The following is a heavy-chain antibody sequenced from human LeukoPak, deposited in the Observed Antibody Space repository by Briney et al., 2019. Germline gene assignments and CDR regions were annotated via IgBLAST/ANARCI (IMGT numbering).Heavy chain of an antibody. D-gene: IGHD3-22*01. CDR1: GYTFTAYG. J-gene: IGHJ4*02. V-gene: IGHV1-18*01. Sequence: GASVKVSCKASGYTFTAYGISWVRQAPGQGLEWMGWISGYNGDTKYAQRFEGRVTMTTDTSTTTAFMDLRSLRSDDTAVYFCPTSTGGYSDLYFHYWGQGTLVSVSS. CDR2: ISGYNGDT. CDR3: PTSTGGYSDLYFHY.